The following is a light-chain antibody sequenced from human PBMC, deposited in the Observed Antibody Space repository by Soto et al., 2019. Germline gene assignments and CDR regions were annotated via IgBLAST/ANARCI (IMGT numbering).Light chain of an antibody. V-gene: IGLV2-14*01. CDR1: SNDVGGYNF. Sequence: QSVLTQPASVSGSPGQSITISCTGTSNDVGGYNFVSWYQQLPGKAPKLIIYEVTNRPSGISNHFSGSKSGNTASLTISGLQAEDEADYYCSSYTSVRGVFGGGTKVTVL. CDR3: SSYTSVRGV. J-gene: IGLJ3*02. CDR2: EVT.